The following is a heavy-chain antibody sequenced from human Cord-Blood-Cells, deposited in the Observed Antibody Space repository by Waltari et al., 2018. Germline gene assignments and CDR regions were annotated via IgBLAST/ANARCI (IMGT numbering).Heavy chain of an antibody. CDR3: ARDPFSSAGSSSDSNYYYYYGMDV. Sequence: QVQLVQSGAEVKKPGSSVKVSCKASGGTLSSSAISWVRQAPGQGLEWMGGINPIFATANYAQKVQGRVTITADESTSTAYMELSSLRSEDTAVYYCARDPFSSAGSSSDSNYYYYYGMDVWGQGTTVTVSS. J-gene: IGHJ6*02. CDR1: GGTLSSSA. V-gene: IGHV1-69*01. CDR2: INPIFATA. D-gene: IGHD6-6*01.